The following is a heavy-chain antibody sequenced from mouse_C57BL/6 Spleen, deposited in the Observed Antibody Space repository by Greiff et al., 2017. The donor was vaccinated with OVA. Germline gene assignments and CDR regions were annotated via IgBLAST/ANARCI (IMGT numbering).Heavy chain of an antibody. V-gene: IGHV1-76*01. CDR2: IYPGSGNT. J-gene: IGHJ2*01. CDR1: GYTFTDYY. Sequence: VKLQESGAELVRPGASVKLSCKASGYTFTDYYINWVKQRPGQGLEWIARIYPGSGNTYYNEKFKGKATLTAEKSSSTAYMQLSSLTSEDSAVYFCARFEDDYWGQGTTLTVSS. CDR3: ARFEDDY.